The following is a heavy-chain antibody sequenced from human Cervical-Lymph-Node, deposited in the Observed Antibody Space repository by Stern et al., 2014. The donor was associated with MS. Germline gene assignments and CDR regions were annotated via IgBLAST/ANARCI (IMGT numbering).Heavy chain of an antibody. Sequence: VHLVESGGGVVQFGRSLRLSCAASGFTFSSYAMHWVRQAPGKGLEWVAMISYNETNKYYADSVKGRFTISRDNSKNTLYLQMNSLRVEDTAVYYCARLAVAGFDYWGQGTLVIVSS. CDR1: GFTFSSYA. CDR2: ISYNETNK. D-gene: IGHD6-19*01. J-gene: IGHJ4*02. V-gene: IGHV3-30-3*01. CDR3: ARLAVAGFDY.